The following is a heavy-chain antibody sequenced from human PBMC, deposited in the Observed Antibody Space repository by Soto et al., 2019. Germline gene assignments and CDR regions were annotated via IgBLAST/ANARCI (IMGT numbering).Heavy chain of an antibody. V-gene: IGHV4-39*01. Sequence: QLQLQESGPGLVKPSETLSLTCTVSGGSISSSSYYWGWIRQPPGKGLEWIGTIYYSGTNYYNPSLKSRVTIYVDTSKSQFSLKLSSVTAADTAVYYCARPLNWGKRSYVDYWGQGTLVTVSS. J-gene: IGHJ4*02. D-gene: IGHD7-27*01. CDR1: GGSISSSSYY. CDR3: ARPLNWGKRSYVDY. CDR2: IYYSGTN.